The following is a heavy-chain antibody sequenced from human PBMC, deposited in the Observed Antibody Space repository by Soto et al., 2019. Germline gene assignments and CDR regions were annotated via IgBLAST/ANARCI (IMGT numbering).Heavy chain of an antibody. J-gene: IGHJ4*02. CDR1: GFTFSSYG. D-gene: IGHD1-7*01. CDR3: AKDLGWGNWNYGLTNLFDY. Sequence: GGSLRLSCAASGFTFSSYGMHWVRQAPGKGLEWVAVISYDGSNKYYADSVKGRFTISRDNSKNTLYLQMNSLRAEDTAVYYCAKDLGWGNWNYGLTNLFDYWGQGTLVTVSS. V-gene: IGHV3-30*18. CDR2: ISYDGSNK.